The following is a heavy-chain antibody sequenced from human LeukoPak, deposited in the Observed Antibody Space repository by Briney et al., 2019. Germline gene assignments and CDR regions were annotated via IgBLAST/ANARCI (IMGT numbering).Heavy chain of an antibody. CDR1: GFTFGDVV. D-gene: IGHD1-26*01. CDR2: ISYNGAST. Sequence: GGSLRFSCVASGFTFGDVVMSWVRQAPGKGLEWVSAISYNGASTDYADSVKGRFAISRDNSKNTLYLQMNSLRAEDTAVYYCAKAGQVGTADYWGQGTLVTVSS. J-gene: IGHJ4*02. V-gene: IGHV3-23*01. CDR3: AKAGQVGTADY.